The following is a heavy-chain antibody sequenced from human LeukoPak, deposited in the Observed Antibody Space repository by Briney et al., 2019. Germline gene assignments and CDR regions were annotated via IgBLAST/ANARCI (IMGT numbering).Heavy chain of an antibody. D-gene: IGHD5-12*01. J-gene: IGHJ4*02. V-gene: IGHV4-59*08. CDR1: GGSISPYY. CDR2: IYSSGSA. Sequence: SETLSLTCTVSGGSISPYYWSWLRQPPGKGLEWIGYIYSSGSAHYNPSLKSRVTISVDTSKNQFSLKLSSVTAADTAVYYCARMGGYSGYATHWGQGTLVTVSS. CDR3: ARMGGYSGYATH.